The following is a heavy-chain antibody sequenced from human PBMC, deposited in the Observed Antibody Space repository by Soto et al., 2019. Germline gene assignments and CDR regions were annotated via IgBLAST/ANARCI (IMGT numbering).Heavy chain of an antibody. CDR3: GHSNGGSRYDY. V-gene: IGHV2-5*02. J-gene: IGHJ4*02. CDR1: EFSLTTSGVG. D-gene: IGHD7-27*01. CDR2: IYCADDK. Sequence: QITLKESGPALLKPTQTLTLTCTFSEFSLTTSGVGVAWIRQPPVKALEWLALIYCADDKRYSPCLKSRLSITTDTSKNQGVLTMTNQDHADTATYDCGHSNGGSRYDYWGQGTLVPVSS.